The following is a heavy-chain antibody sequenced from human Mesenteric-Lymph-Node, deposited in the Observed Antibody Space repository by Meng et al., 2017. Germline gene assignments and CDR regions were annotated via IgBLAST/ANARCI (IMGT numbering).Heavy chain of an antibody. V-gene: IGHV4-61*02. CDR3: ARLQGDGFFDY. Sequence: SETLSLTCTVSGGSISSGSYYWSWIRQPAGKGLEWIGRIYTSGSTNYNPSLKSRVTISVDTSKNQFSLKLSSVTAADTAVYYCARLQGDGFFDYWGQGTLVTVSS. J-gene: IGHJ4*02. CDR2: IYTSGST. CDR1: GGSISSGSYY. D-gene: IGHD3-16*01.